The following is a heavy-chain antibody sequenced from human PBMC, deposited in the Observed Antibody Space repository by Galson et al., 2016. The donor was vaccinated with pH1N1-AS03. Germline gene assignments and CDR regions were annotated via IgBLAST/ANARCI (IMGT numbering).Heavy chain of an antibody. Sequence: SVKVSCKASGGTFTSHAVSWMRQAPGQGLEWMGGIILSLGMTHYARDFKDRVTFTADVSATTAYMELTSLRSEDTAVFYCARGGEFNYGTLDYWGQGSLVTVSS. V-gene: IGHV1-69*10. CDR1: GGTFTSHA. D-gene: IGHD1-7*01. CDR3: ARGGEFNYGTLDY. CDR2: IILSLGMT. J-gene: IGHJ4*02.